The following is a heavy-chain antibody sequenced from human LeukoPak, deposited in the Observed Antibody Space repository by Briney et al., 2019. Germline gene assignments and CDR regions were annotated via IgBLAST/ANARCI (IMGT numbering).Heavy chain of an antibody. Sequence: GASVKVSCKASGYTFTSYDINWVRQATGQGLEWMGWMNPNSGNTGYAQKFQGRVTITRNTSISTAYMELSSLRSEDTDVYYCARGQYDYVWGSYYWGSGTMDVWGKGTTVTVSS. CDR2: MNPNSGNT. CDR1: GYTFTSYD. CDR3: ARGQYDYVWGSYYWGSGTMDV. V-gene: IGHV1-8*03. D-gene: IGHD3-16*01. J-gene: IGHJ6*03.